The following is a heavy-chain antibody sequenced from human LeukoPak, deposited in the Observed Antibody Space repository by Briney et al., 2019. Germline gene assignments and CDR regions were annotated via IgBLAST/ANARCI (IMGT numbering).Heavy chain of an antibody. CDR3: ARTQSPRYSSGWLDY. D-gene: IGHD6-19*01. CDR1: GYSISSGYY. V-gene: IGHV4-38-2*02. CDR2: IYHSGST. J-gene: IGHJ4*02. Sequence: SETLSLTCTVSGYSISSGYYWGWIRQPPGKGLEWIGSIYHSGSTYYNPSLKSRVTISVDTSKNQFSLKLNSVTAADTAVYYCARTQSPRYSSGWLDYWGQGTLVTVSS.